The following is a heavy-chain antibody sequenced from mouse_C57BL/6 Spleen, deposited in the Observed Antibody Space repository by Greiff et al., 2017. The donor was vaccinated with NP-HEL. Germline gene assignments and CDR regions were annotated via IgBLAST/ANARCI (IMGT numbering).Heavy chain of an antibody. J-gene: IGHJ4*01. CDR2: FYPGSGSI. CDR3: ARHADYYGKGNAMDY. D-gene: IGHD1-1*01. V-gene: IGHV1-62-2*01. CDR1: GYTFTEYT. Sequence: LQESGAELVKPGASVKLSCKASGYTFTEYTIHWVKQRSGQGLEWIGWFYPGSGSIKYNEKFKDKATLTADKSSSTVYMELSRLTSEDSEVYFCARHADYYGKGNAMDYWGQGTSVTVSS.